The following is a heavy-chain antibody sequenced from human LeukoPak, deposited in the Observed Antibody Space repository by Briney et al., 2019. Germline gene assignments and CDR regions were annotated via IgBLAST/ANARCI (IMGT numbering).Heavy chain of an antibody. CDR3: ARLGGSYYSAFDI. J-gene: IGHJ3*02. CDR2: IYPGDSDT. Sequence: GESLKISCKGSGYSFTSCWIGWVRQMPGKGLEWMGIIYPGDSDTRYSPSFQGQVTISADKSISTAYLQWSSLKASDTAMYFCARLGGSYYSAFDIWGQGTMVTVSS. CDR1: GYSFTSCW. D-gene: IGHD1-26*01. V-gene: IGHV5-51*01.